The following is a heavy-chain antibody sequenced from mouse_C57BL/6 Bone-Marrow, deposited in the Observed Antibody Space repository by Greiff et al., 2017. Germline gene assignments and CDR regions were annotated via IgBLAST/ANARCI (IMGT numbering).Heavy chain of an antibody. J-gene: IGHJ2*01. Sequence: VKLMESGAELVKPGASVKLSCKASGYTFTSYWMHWVKQRPGQGLEWIGMIHPNSGSTNYNEKFKSKATLTVDKSSSTAYMQLSSLTSEDSAVYYCARKSNYNYWGQGTTLTVSS. CDR1: GYTFTSYW. D-gene: IGHD2-5*01. CDR3: ARKSNYNY. CDR2: IHPNSGST. V-gene: IGHV1-64*01.